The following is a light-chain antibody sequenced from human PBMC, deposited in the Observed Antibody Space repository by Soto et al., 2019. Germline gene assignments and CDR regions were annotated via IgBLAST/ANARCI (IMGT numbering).Light chain of an antibody. CDR2: DAS. V-gene: IGKV3-11*01. J-gene: IGKJ1*01. CDR3: QQHGSSPWT. CDR1: QSVSSY. Sequence: EIVLTQSPATLSLSPGERATLSCRASQSVSSYLAWYQQKPGQAPRLLIYDASNRATGTPARFSGSGSGADFTLTISRLEPEYFAVYFCQQHGSSPWTFGQGTKVDIK.